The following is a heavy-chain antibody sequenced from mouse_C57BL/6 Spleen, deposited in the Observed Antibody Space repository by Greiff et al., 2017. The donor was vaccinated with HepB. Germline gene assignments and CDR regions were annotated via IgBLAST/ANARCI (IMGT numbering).Heavy chain of an antibody. Sequence: QVQLKESGPELVKPGASVKISCKASGYAFSSSWMNWVKQRPGKGLEWIGRIYPGDGDTNYNGKFKGKATLTADKSSSTAYMQLNSLTSEDSAVYFCANSNYAMDYWGQGTSVTVSS. CDR2: IYPGDGDT. V-gene: IGHV1-82*01. CDR3: ANSNYAMDY. CDR1: GYAFSSSW. J-gene: IGHJ4*01. D-gene: IGHD2-5*01.